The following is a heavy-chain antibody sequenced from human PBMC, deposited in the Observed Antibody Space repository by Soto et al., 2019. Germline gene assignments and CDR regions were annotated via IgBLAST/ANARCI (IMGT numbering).Heavy chain of an antibody. CDR1: GFTFSSYA. J-gene: IGHJ4*02. Sequence: GGSLRLSCAASGFTFSSYAMSWVRQAPGKGLEWVSAISGSGGSTYYADSVKGRFTIPRDNSKNTLYLQMNSLRAEDTAVYYCAKAAQWLPSASYDYWGQGTLVTVSS. CDR2: ISGSGGST. V-gene: IGHV3-23*01. CDR3: AKAAQWLPSASYDY. D-gene: IGHD6-19*01.